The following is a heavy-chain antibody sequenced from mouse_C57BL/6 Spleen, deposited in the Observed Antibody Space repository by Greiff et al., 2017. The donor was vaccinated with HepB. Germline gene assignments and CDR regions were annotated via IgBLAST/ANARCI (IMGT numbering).Heavy chain of an antibody. J-gene: IGHJ2*01. CDR3: ARRGANWDGFDY. CDR2: ISGGGGNT. V-gene: IGHV5-9*01. Sequence: EVQGVESGGGLVKPGGSLKLSCAASGFTFSSYTMSWVRQTPEKRLEWVATISGGGGNTYYPDSVKGRFTISRDNAKNTLYLQMSSLRSEDTALYYCARRGANWDGFDYWGQGTTRTVSS. CDR1: GFTFSSYT. D-gene: IGHD4-1*01.